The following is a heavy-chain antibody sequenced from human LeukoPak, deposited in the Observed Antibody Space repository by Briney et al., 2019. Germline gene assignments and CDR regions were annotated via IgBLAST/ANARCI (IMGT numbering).Heavy chain of an antibody. Sequence: GGSLRLSCAASGFSFSDHWMTWVRQAPGKGLEWVAHIKQDGSEKYYVDSIKGRFTISRDNAKNLVYLQMNSLRADDTAVYYCARGWNYAFRFDYWGQGTLVTVSS. V-gene: IGHV3-7*01. CDR3: ARGWNYAFRFDY. D-gene: IGHD3-3*01. CDR2: IKQDGSEK. CDR1: GFSFSDHW. J-gene: IGHJ4*02.